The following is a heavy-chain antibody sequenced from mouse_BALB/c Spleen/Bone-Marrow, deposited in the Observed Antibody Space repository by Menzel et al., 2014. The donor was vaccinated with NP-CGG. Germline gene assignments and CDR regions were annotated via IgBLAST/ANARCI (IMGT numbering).Heavy chain of an antibody. V-gene: IGHV1S137*01. J-gene: IGHJ4*01. CDR2: ISGYYGDA. CDR3: ARSGKVRNAMDY. CDR1: GYTFXDHA. Sequence: QVQLRQSGAKLVRPGVSVKISCKGSGYTFXDHAIHWVKRSHAKSLEWIGVISGYYGDAIYNQKFKGKATMTVDKASSTAYMGLARLTSEDSAIYYCARSGKVRNAMDYWGQGTSVTVSS. D-gene: IGHD2-14*01.